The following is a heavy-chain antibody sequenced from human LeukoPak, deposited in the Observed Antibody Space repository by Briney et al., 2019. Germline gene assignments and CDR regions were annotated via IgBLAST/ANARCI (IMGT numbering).Heavy chain of an antibody. CDR1: GFTFSSYA. D-gene: IGHD3-3*01. J-gene: IGHJ5*02. V-gene: IGHV3-23*01. Sequence: GGSLRLSCATSGFTFSSYALSWVRQAPGKGLEWVSSISDNGGSTYNADSVKGRFTISRDNSKNTLYLQMNSLRAEDTAVYYCATIKRDFWSGYANWFDPWGQGTLVTVSS. CDR3: ATIKRDFWSGYANWFDP. CDR2: ISDNGGST.